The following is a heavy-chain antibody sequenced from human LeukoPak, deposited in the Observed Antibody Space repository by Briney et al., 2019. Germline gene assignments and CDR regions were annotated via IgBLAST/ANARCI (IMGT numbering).Heavy chain of an antibody. J-gene: IGHJ4*02. V-gene: IGHV1-18*01. CDR3: AREGRITMVRGSRLIDY. CDR1: GYTFTSYG. D-gene: IGHD3-10*01. Sequence: ASVKVSCKASGYTFTSYGISWVRQAPGQGLEWMGWISAYNGNTNYAQKLQGRVTMTTDTSTSTAYMELRSLRSDDTAVYYCAREGRITMVRGSRLIDYWGQGTLVTVSS. CDR2: ISAYNGNT.